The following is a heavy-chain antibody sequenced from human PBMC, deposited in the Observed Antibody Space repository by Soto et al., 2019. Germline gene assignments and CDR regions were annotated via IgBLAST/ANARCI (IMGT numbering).Heavy chain of an antibody. D-gene: IGHD3-10*01. CDR2: VRGAGGYT. CDR1: GFTVSNYA. J-gene: IGHJ4*02. Sequence: EVQLLESWGGLVQPGGSLRLSCAASGFTVSNYAMSWVRQAPGKGLECVSIVRGAGGYTNYADSVKGRFTISRDNSKNTLYLQMNSLRGEDTALYYCAKSYYDSGAYRGGFDYWGQGTLVTVSS. V-gene: IGHV3-23*01. CDR3: AKSYYDSGAYRGGFDY.